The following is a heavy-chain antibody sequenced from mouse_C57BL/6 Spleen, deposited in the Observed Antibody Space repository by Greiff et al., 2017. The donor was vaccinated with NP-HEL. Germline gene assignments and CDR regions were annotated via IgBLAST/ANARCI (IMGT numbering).Heavy chain of an antibody. CDR1: GYAFSSSW. J-gene: IGHJ4*01. CDR2: IYPGDGDT. Sequence: VQLQQSGPELVKPGASVKISCKASGYAFSSSWMNWVKQRPGKGLEWIGRIYPGDGDTNYNGKFKGKATLTADKSSSTAYMQLSSLTSEDSAVYFCATDYYGSVMDYWGQGTSVTVSS. CDR3: ATDYYGSVMDY. V-gene: IGHV1-82*01. D-gene: IGHD1-1*01.